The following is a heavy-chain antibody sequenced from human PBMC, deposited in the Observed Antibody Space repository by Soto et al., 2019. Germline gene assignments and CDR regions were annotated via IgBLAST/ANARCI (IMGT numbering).Heavy chain of an antibody. J-gene: IGHJ3*02. CDR2: VWYDGSNE. Sequence: QVQLVESGGGVVQSGGYLKLSCAASGFAFDAYNIHWVRQAPGKGLEWVAFVWYDGSNEYYSDDVKGRFTVSRDNSKNSFYLELNSLRAEDTAVYYCARDLDKSGWTGTFDIWGQGTRVTVSS. V-gene: IGHV3-33*01. D-gene: IGHD6-19*01. CDR1: GFAFDAYN. CDR3: ARDLDKSGWTGTFDI.